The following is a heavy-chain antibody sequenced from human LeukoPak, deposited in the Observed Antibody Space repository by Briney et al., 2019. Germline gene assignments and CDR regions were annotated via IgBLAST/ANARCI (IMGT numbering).Heavy chain of an antibody. CDR1: GFTFSSYA. Sequence: GGSLRLSCAASGFTFSSYAMSWVHQAPGKGLEWVSGISGSGDNTYYADSVKGRFTISRDNSKNTLYVQVNSLGTEDTAAYYCAKGSYYDSSGSFYFDYWGQGTLVTVSS. CDR3: AKGSYYDSSGSFYFDY. J-gene: IGHJ4*02. V-gene: IGHV3-23*01. CDR2: ISGSGDNT. D-gene: IGHD3-22*01.